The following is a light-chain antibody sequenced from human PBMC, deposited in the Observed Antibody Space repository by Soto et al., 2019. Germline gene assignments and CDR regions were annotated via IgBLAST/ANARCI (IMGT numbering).Light chain of an antibody. J-gene: IGKJ5*01. CDR2: VAS. CDR3: QQYNNWPPII. Sequence: ILLPHPRAAFSVTPRATAXPSSRASQSVSSNLAGYQQKPVQSPTLFIYVASHRATGIPSSFSSSRSGTEFTLTISTLLAYDFAVYYCQQYNNWPPIIFGQGTRLEI. CDR1: QSVSSN. V-gene: IGKV3D-15*01.